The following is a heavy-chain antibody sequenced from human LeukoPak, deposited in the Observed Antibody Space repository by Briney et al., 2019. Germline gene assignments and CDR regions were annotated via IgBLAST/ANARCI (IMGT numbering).Heavy chain of an antibody. V-gene: IGHV4-34*01. CDR2: INHSGST. Sequence: SETLSLTCAVYGGSFSGYYWSWIRQPPGKGLEWTGEINHSGSTYYNPSLKSRVTISVDTSKNQFSLKLSSVTAADTAVYYCARQGGTVPFDYWGQGTLVTVSS. J-gene: IGHJ4*02. D-gene: IGHD4-11*01. CDR1: GGSFSGYY. CDR3: ARQGGTVPFDY.